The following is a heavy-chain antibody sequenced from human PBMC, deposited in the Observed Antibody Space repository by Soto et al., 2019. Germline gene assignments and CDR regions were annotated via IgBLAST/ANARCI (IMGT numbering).Heavy chain of an antibody. J-gene: IGHJ6*02. CDR2: ISYDGANK. D-gene: IGHD3-10*01. CDR3: AKDIALVRGVIIDLDV. CDR1: GFIFSNYG. V-gene: IGHV3-30*18. Sequence: GGSLRLSCAASGFIFSNYGIHCVRQAPGQGLGWVAVISYDGANKYYADSVKGRVTISRDNSKNTLCLQMNRLIAADTCVYDCAKDIALVRGVIIDLDVWGQGTTVTVSS.